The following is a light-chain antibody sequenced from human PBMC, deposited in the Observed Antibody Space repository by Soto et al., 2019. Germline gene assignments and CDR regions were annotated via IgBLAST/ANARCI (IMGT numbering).Light chain of an antibody. V-gene: IGKV3-20*01. Sequence: EIVLTQSPGTLSLTPVERATLSCRASQSVGRNYLAWYQQKPGQAPTLLIYDASSRATGIPDRFSGRGSGTDFTLTISRLEPEDFAVYYCQQYASSPLTFGGGTKVDMK. CDR2: DAS. CDR3: QQYASSPLT. J-gene: IGKJ4*01. CDR1: QSVGRNY.